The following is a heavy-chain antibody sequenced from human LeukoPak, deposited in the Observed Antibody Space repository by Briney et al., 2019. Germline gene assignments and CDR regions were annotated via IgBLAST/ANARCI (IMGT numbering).Heavy chain of an antibody. CDR2: ITPYNGYT. Sequence: GASVKVSCKASGYTFTNHGIHWVRQAPGQGFEWVGWITPYNGYTNYAPKFQDRVTMTTDASTSTVYMELRSLISDDTAVYYCARGATKVTSVIHMDVWGKGTTVIVSS. V-gene: IGHV1-18*01. CDR1: GYTFTNHG. J-gene: IGHJ6*03. D-gene: IGHD4-17*01. CDR3: ARGATKVTSVIHMDV.